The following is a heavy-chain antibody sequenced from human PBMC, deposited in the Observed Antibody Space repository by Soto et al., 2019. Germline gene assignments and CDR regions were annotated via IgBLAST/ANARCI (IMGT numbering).Heavy chain of an antibody. CDR2: IYHCGSA. J-gene: IGHJ5*02. CDR1: SYSISGGFY. V-gene: IGHV4-38-2*01. D-gene: IGHD3-3*01. Sequence: SETLSLTFAVSSYSISGGFYWAWIRQPPGKGLEWIGNIYHCGSAHYNPSLKSRVTMSVDTSKNNFSLRLTSVNAADTAVYYCARVTIVEYWFDPWGQGILVTVSS. CDR3: ARVTIVEYWFDP.